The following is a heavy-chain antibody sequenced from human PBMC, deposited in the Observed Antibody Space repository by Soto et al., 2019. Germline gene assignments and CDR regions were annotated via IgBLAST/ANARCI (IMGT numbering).Heavy chain of an antibody. V-gene: IGHV4-30-4*01. CDR1: GGSISSGDKY. CDR2: IYNSGST. D-gene: IGHD2-21*01. Sequence: QQQESGPGRVKPSETLSLTCTVSGGSISSGDKYWSWIRQTPGKGLAWIGYIYNSGSTSYNASIKSLTSISADTSNNQLSLKLHSLTAADKAVYFCCTMPIVVEPSPMDVCGPRTSVTGSS. J-gene: IGHJ6*02. CDR3: CTMPIVVEPSPMDV.